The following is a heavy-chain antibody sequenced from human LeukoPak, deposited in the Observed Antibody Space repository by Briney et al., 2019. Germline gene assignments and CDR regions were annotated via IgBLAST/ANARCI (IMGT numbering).Heavy chain of an antibody. D-gene: IGHD6-6*01. V-gene: IGHV1-46*01. J-gene: IGHJ4*02. CDR2: INPSDGYT. CDR1: GYTFTSYS. CDR3: ARRYSSSSPYFDY. Sequence: ASVKVSCKPSGYTFTSYSMHWVRQAPGQGLEWMGMINPSDGYTTYAQKFQGRVTMTRDTSTTTVYMELSSLRSEDTAVYYCARRYSSSSPYFDYWGQGTLVTVSS.